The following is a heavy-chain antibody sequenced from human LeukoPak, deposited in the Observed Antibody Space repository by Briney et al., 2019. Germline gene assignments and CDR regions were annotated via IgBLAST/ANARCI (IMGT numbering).Heavy chain of an antibody. D-gene: IGHD3-22*01. Sequence: GGSLRLSCAASGFTFSSYSMNWVRQAPGKGLEWASSISSSSSYIYYADSVKGRFTISRDNAKNSLYLQMNSLRAEDTAVYYCAREGNYDSSGYYHEAYFDYWGQGTLVTVSS. CDR3: AREGNYDSSGYYHEAYFDY. CDR1: GFTFSSYS. CDR2: ISSSSSYI. V-gene: IGHV3-21*01. J-gene: IGHJ4*02.